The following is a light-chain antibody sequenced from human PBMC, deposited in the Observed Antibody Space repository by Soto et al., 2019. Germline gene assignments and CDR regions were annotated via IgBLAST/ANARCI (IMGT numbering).Light chain of an antibody. CDR3: SSYTTSATYV. CDR1: RNDVGGYNY. CDR2: DVT. Sequence: QSALTQPASVSGSPGQSITISCTGTRNDVGGYNYVSWYQLHPGKAPKLIIFDVTKRPSGISYRFSGSKSGNTASLTISGLQAEDEADYSCSSYTTSATYVFGTGTKLTVL. J-gene: IGLJ1*01. V-gene: IGLV2-14*03.